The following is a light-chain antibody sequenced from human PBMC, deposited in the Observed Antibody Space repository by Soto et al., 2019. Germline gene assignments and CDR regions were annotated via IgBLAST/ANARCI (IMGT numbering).Light chain of an antibody. CDR2: DNN. J-gene: IGLJ1*01. V-gene: IGLV1-51*01. CDR1: SSSIGNNY. Sequence: QSVLTQPPSVSAAPGQKVTISCCGSSSSIGNNYVSWYQQLPGTAPKLLIYDNNKRPSGIPDRFSGSKSGTSATLGITGLQTGDEADYYCGTWDSSLSAYVFGTGTKLTVL. CDR3: GTWDSSLSAYV.